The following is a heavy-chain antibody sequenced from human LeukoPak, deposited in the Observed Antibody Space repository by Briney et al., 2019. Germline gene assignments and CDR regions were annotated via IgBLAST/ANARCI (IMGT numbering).Heavy chain of an antibody. D-gene: IGHD6-19*01. Sequence: ASVKVSCKASGYTFTSYGISWVRQAPGQGLEWMGWISAYNGNTNYAQKLQGRVTMTTDTSKSTAYMELRSLRSDDTAVYYCARDRASNKVAVAGTSYFDYWGQGTLVTVSS. CDR2: ISAYNGNT. CDR1: GYTFTSYG. J-gene: IGHJ4*02. CDR3: ARDRASNKVAVAGTSYFDY. V-gene: IGHV1-18*01.